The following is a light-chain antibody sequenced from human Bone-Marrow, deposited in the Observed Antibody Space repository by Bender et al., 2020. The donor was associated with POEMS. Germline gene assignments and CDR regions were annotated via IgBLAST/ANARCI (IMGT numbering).Light chain of an antibody. V-gene: IGLV1-40*01. CDR2: NNE. J-gene: IGLJ3*02. CDR3: QSYDISLSGWV. CDR1: SSNMGAGYG. Sequence: QSVLTQPPSVSGAPGQTVTISCTGTSSNMGAGYGVNWHQQLPGTAPKLLIYNNENRPSGVPDRISGSKSGPSASLALTGPQAEYEADYYCQSYDISLSGWVFGGGTKLTAL.